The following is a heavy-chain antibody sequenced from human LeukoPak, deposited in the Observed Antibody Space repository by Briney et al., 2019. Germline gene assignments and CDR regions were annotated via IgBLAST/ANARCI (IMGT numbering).Heavy chain of an antibody. D-gene: IGHD6-6*01. J-gene: IGHJ6*03. CDR2: ISSNGGST. Sequence: PGGSLRLSCAASGFTFSSYSMNWVRQAPGKGLEYVSAISSNGGSTYYANSVKGRFTISRDNSKNTLYLQMGSLRAEDMAVYYCARDRAEYSSSSYYYYYMDVWGKGTTVTVSS. CDR3: ARDRAEYSSSSYYYYYMDV. V-gene: IGHV3-64*01. CDR1: GFTFSSYS.